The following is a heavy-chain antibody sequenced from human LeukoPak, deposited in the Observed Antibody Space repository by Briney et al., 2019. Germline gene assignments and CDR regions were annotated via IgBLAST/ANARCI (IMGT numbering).Heavy chain of an antibody. Sequence: PGGSLRLSCAASGFTFSSYAMSWVRQAPGKGLEWVSAISGSGGSTYYADSVKGRFTISRDNSKNTLYLQMISLRAEDTAVYYCAKDLISVGYSYGMDVWGQGTTVTVSS. CDR3: AKDLISVGYSYGMDV. CDR2: ISGSGGST. D-gene: IGHD3-16*01. CDR1: GFTFSSYA. J-gene: IGHJ6*02. V-gene: IGHV3-23*01.